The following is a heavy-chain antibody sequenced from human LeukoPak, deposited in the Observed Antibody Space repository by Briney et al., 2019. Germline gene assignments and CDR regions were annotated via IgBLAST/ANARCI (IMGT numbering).Heavy chain of an antibody. V-gene: IGHV4-39*01. CDR3: ARHESSGWYYLFRF. J-gene: IGHJ4*02. Sequence: SETLSLTCNVSGGSISLSSYYWAWIRQPPGKGLQWIGSIYYSGTTYYNPSLKSRVSISVDTSENQFSPKLNSVTAADTAVYYCARHESSGWYYLFRFWGQGTLVTVSS. D-gene: IGHD3-22*01. CDR1: GGSISLSSYY. CDR2: IYYSGTT.